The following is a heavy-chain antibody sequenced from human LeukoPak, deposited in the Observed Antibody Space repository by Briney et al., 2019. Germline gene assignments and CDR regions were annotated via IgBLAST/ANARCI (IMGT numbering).Heavy chain of an antibody. J-gene: IGHJ4*02. CDR2: ISSSGSTI. CDR3: ARAALMVYIVDY. D-gene: IGHD2-8*01. CDR1: GFTFSDYY. V-gene: IGHV3-11*04. Sequence: GGSLRLSCAASGFTFSDYYMRWIRQAPGKGLEWVSYISSSGSTIYYADSVKGRFTNSRDNAKNSLYLQMNSLRAEDTAVYYCARAALMVYIVDYWGQGTLVTVSS.